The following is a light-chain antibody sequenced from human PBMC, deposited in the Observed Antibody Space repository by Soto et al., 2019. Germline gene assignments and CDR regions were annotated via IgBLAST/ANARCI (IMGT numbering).Light chain of an antibody. J-gene: IGLJ2*01. Sequence: QSALTQPASVSGSPGQSITISCTGTSSDVGGYNYVSWYQQHPGKAPKLMIYEDSNRPSGVSNRFSGSKSGNTASLTISGRQAEDEADYYCSSYTSSSTLVFGGGTKFTVL. V-gene: IGLV2-14*01. CDR3: SSYTSSSTLV. CDR1: SSDVGGYNY. CDR2: EDS.